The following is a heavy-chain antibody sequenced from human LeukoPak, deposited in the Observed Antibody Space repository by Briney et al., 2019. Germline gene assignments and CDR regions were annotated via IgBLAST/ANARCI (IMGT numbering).Heavy chain of an antibody. Sequence: GSLRLSCAASGFTFSNAWMSWVRQAPGKGLEWVGRIKSKTDGGTTDYAAPVKGRFTISRDDSKNTLYLQMNSLKTEDTAVYYCTTNYYDSSGYWYYFDYWGQGTLVTVSS. CDR3: TTNYYDSSGYWYYFDY. CDR2: IKSKTDGGTT. J-gene: IGHJ4*02. V-gene: IGHV3-15*01. D-gene: IGHD3-22*01. CDR1: GFTFSNAW.